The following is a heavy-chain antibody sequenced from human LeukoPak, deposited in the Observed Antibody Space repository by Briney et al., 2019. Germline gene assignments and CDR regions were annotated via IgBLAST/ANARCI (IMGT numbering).Heavy chain of an antibody. V-gene: IGHV3-11*04. CDR3: ARVCYASWSGQPLSQHWLDP. CDR1: GFTFRDYY. J-gene: IGHJ5*02. Sequence: GGSLRLSCTASGFTFRDYYVTWIRQAPGKGLEWVSYIRSTGSSTAYADSVKGRFAISRDNAKNSLYLQMNGLRVEDTAVYYCARVCYASWSGQPLSQHWLDPWGQGTLVTVSS. D-gene: IGHD3-3*01. CDR2: IRSTGSST.